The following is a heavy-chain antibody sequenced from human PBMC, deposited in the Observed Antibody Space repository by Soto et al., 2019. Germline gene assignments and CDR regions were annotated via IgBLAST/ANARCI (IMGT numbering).Heavy chain of an antibody. CDR1: GYTFTSYD. J-gene: IGHJ6*02. Sequence: GASVKVSCKASGYTFTSYDISWVRQAPGQGLEWMGWISAKNGNTNYAQKVQDRVTMTTDTSTSTAYMELRSLRSDDTAVYYCARVRSSAWFFIHGMDVWGQGTMLTVFS. D-gene: IGHD6-19*01. V-gene: IGHV1-18*04. CDR2: ISAKNGNT. CDR3: ARVRSSAWFFIHGMDV.